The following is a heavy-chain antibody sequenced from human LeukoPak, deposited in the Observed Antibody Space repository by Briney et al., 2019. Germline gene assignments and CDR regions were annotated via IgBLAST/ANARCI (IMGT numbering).Heavy chain of an antibody. CDR3: ARGLNYGGSGYYFDS. D-gene: IGHD3-22*01. Sequence: ASVKVSCKASGYTFTNYGITWVRQAPGQGLEWMGWISAYNGNTNYAQKFQGRVTMSTDTSTSTAYMEVRSLRSDDTAVYYCARGLNYGGSGYYFDSWGPGTLVTVSS. V-gene: IGHV1-18*04. CDR1: GYTFTNYG. CDR2: ISAYNGNT. J-gene: IGHJ4*02.